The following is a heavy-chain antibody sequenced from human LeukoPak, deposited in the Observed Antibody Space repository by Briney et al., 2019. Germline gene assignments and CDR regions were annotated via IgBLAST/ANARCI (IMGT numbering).Heavy chain of an antibody. V-gene: IGHV3-74*01. CDR2: INVEGTRT. Sequence: PGGSLRLSCAGSGFTFSNYWVHWVRQAPGKGLVWVSRINVEGTRTDYADSVRGRFTISRDNAKNTLYLQMNSLTAEDTAIYYCARSMGGSDDLWGQGTLVSVSS. CDR1: GFTFSNYW. CDR3: ARSMGGSDDL. J-gene: IGHJ5*02. D-gene: IGHD6-19*01.